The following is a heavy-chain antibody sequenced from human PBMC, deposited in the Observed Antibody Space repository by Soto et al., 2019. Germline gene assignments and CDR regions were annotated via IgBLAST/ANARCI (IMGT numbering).Heavy chain of an antibody. CDR2: IYPGDSDT. J-gene: IGHJ6*02. CDR1: GYSFTSYW. D-gene: IGHD6-13*01. V-gene: IGHV5-51*01. Sequence: GESLKISCKGSGYSFTSYWIGWVRQMPGKGLEWMGIIYPGDSDTRYSPSFQGQVTISADKSISTAYLQWSSLKASDTAMYYCARGWGSIAAAGDGYYYYGMDVWGQGTTVTVSS. CDR3: ARGWGSIAAAGDGYYYYGMDV.